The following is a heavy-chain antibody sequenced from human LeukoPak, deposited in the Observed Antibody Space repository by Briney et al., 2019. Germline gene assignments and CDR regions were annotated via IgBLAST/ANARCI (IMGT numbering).Heavy chain of an antibody. V-gene: IGHV2-70*11. CDR2: FDWDDDK. D-gene: IGHD3-22*01. CDR3: VRTRGQYYYDSSGYPFDY. J-gene: IGHJ4*02. Sequence: SGPTLVHPTPPLTLTFTFSGFYLSTTGMCVSWIRQPPGKALEWLARFDWDDDKHYSTSLKTRLTISKDTSKNQVVLTMTNMDTPETAKHYRVRTRGQYYYDSSGYPFDYWGQGTLVTVSS. CDR1: GFYLSTTGMC.